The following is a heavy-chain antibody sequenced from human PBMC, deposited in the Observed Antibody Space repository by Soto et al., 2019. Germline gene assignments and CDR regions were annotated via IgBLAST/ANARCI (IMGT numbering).Heavy chain of an antibody. V-gene: IGHV4-39*01. D-gene: IGHD6-13*01. Sequence: SETLSLTCTVSRGSISPSSYYYAWIRQPPGKGLEWIGSVYYSGTTYYNPSLKSRVTISADTSNNQFSLKLNYVTASDTAMYFCARLFGYSSSWHVHFDFPGRRSLDTVSS. CDR1: RGSISPSSYY. CDR2: VYYSGTT. J-gene: IGHJ4*02. CDR3: ARLFGYSSSWHVHFDF.